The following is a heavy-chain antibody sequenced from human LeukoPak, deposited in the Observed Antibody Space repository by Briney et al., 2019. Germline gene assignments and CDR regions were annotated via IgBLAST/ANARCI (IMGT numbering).Heavy chain of an antibody. J-gene: IGHJ4*02. Sequence: GGSLRLSCAASGFTFDDYAMHWVRQAPGKGLEWVSGISWNSGSIGYADSVKGRFTISRDNAKNSLYLQMNSLRAEDTALYYCAKDKDQLLYYFDYWGQGTLVTVSS. CDR1: GFTFDDYA. CDR3: AKDKDQLLYYFDY. CDR2: ISWNSGSI. D-gene: IGHD2-2*01. V-gene: IGHV3-9*01.